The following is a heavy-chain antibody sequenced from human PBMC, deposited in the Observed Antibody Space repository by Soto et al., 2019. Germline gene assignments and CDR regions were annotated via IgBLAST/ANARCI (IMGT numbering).Heavy chain of an antibody. Sequence: GGSLRLSCSASEFTFSSYAMHWVRQAPGKGLEYVSAISSNGGSTYYAESVKGRFTISRDNSKNTLYLQMSSLRAEDTAVYYCVKDTKLQQQLVSWGQGTLVTVSS. D-gene: IGHD6-13*01. V-gene: IGHV3-64D*08. CDR2: ISSNGGST. CDR1: EFTFSSYA. CDR3: VKDTKLQQQLVS. J-gene: IGHJ5*02.